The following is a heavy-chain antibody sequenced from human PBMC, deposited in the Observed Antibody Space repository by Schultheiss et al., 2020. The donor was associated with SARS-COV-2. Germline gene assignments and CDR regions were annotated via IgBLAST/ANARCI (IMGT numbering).Heavy chain of an antibody. V-gene: IGHV3-7*01. CDR2: IKQDGSEK. Sequence: GGSLRLSCAASGFTFSSYGMHWVRQAPGKGLEWVANIKQDGSEKYYVDSVKGRFTISRDNAKNSLYLQMNSLRAEDTAVYYCARDWNIVATIRDAFDIWGQGTMVTVSS. D-gene: IGHD5-12*01. CDR3: ARDWNIVATIRDAFDI. J-gene: IGHJ3*02. CDR1: GFTFSSYG.